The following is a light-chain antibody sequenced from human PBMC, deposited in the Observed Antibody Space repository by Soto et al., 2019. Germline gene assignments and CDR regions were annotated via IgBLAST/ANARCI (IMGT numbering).Light chain of an antibody. V-gene: IGLV2-8*01. CDR2: EVN. Sequence: QSALTQPPSASGSPGQSVTISCTGTSSDVGAYNYVSWYQQHAGKAPKLVIYEVNKRPSGVPDRFSGSKSANTASLTVSGLQAEDEADYYCSSFASSNPWVFGGGTKLTVL. CDR3: SSFASSNPWV. CDR1: SSDVGAYNY. J-gene: IGLJ3*02.